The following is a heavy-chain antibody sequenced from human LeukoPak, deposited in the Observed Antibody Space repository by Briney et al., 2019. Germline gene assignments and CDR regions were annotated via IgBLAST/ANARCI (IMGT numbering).Heavy chain of an antibody. CDR2: ISYDGSNK. Sequence: PGRSLRLSCAASGFTFSSYAMHWVRQAPGKGLEGVAVISYDGSNKYYADSVKGRFTISRDNSKNTLYLQMNSLRAEDTAVYYCARDKGGSMGNYFDYWGQGTLVTVSS. V-gene: IGHV3-30-3*01. D-gene: IGHD3-16*01. CDR3: ARDKGGSMGNYFDY. J-gene: IGHJ4*02. CDR1: GFTFSSYA.